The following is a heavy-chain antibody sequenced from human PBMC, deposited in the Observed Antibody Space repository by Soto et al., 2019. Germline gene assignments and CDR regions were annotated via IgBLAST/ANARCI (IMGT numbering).Heavy chain of an antibody. CDR2: IYSSGST. V-gene: IGHV4-31*03. J-gene: IGHJ5*02. D-gene: IGHD6-19*01. CDR3: AGGYSSGRNWFDP. CDR1: GGSISSGGYY. Sequence: SETLSLTCTVSGGSISSGGYYWSWIRQHPAKSLEWIGYIYSSGSTYYNPSLKSRVTISVDTSKNQFSLKLSSVTAADTAVYYCAGGYSSGRNWFDPWGQGTLVTVSS.